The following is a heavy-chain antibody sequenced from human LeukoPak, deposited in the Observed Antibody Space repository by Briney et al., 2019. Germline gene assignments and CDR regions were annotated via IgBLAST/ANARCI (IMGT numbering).Heavy chain of an antibody. V-gene: IGHV3-30*02. J-gene: IGHJ3*01. Sequence: GGSLRLSCAAFGFTFSRYGMHWVRQAPGKGLEWVAFIRYDGSKKYYADSVKGRFRISRDNSKNSLYLQMNSLTTEDIAFYYCAKDGREGAFDVWGQGTLVTVSS. CDR3: AKDGREGAFDV. CDR2: IRYDGSKK. CDR1: GFTFSRYG. D-gene: IGHD1-1*01.